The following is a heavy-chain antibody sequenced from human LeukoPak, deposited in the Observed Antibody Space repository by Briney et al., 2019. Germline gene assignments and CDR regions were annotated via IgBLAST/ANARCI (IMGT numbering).Heavy chain of an antibody. V-gene: IGHV1-8*01. CDR1: GYTFTSYD. D-gene: IGHD6-19*01. Sequence: SVKVSCKASGYTFTSYDINWVRQATGQGLEWMGWMNPNSGNTGYAQKFQGRVTMTRNTSISTAYMELSSLRSEDTAVYYCAGEAVAGHDAFDIWGQGTMVTVSS. J-gene: IGHJ3*02. CDR3: AGEAVAGHDAFDI. CDR2: MNPNSGNT.